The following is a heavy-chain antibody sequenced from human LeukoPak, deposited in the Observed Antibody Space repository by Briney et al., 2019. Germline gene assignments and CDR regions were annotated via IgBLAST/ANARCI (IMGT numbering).Heavy chain of an antibody. CDR1: GFTLSSYW. Sequence: GGSLRLSCAASGFTLSSYWMSWVRQAPGKGLEWVSNIKQDGSEKYYVDSVKGRFTISRDNAKNSLYLQMNSLRAEDTAVYYCAREIRFLEWSNYYYGMDVWGQGTTVTVSS. D-gene: IGHD3-3*01. J-gene: IGHJ6*02. CDR2: IKQDGSEK. V-gene: IGHV3-7*03. CDR3: AREIRFLEWSNYYYGMDV.